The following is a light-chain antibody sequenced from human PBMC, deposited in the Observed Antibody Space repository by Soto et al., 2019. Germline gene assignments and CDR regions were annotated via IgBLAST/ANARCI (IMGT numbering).Light chain of an antibody. Sequence: EAVLTQSPATLSVSPGERATLSCRASQSVATNVAWYQQRPGQAPRLLIYGASKRAIGLPARFSGSGSGTEFTLTITSLQSEDFAVHYCQQYNNWPQTFGQGTKVEIK. J-gene: IGKJ1*01. CDR3: QQYNNWPQT. V-gene: IGKV3-15*01. CDR2: GAS. CDR1: QSVATN.